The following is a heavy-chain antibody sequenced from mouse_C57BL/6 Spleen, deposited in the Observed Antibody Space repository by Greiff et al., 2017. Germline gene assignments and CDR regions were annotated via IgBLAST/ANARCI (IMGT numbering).Heavy chain of an antibody. Sequence: VQLQQPGTELVKPGASVKLSCKASGYTFTSYWMHWVKQRPGQGLEWIGNINPSNGGTNYNEKFKSKATLTVDKSSSTAYMQLSSLTSEDSAVYYCARTPSYDGYFAWFAYWGQGTLVTVSA. CDR3: ARTPSYDGYFAWFAY. CDR2: INPSNGGT. D-gene: IGHD2-3*01. J-gene: IGHJ3*01. V-gene: IGHV1-53*01. CDR1: GYTFTSYW.